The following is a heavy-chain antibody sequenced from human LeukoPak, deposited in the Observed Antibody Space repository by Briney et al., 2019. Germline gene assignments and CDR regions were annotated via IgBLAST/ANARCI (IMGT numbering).Heavy chain of an antibody. J-gene: IGHJ4*02. CDR3: AHHEVYGDYFDY. V-gene: IGHV2-5*02. D-gene: IGHD4-17*01. Sequence: SGPTLVNPTQTLTLTCTFSGFSLSTSGVGVGWVRQPPGKALEWLALIYWDDDKRYSPSLKSRLTITKDTSKHQVVLTMPNMNPVDTATYYCAHHEVYGDYFDYWGQGTLVTVSS. CDR2: IYWDDDK. CDR1: GFSLSTSGVG.